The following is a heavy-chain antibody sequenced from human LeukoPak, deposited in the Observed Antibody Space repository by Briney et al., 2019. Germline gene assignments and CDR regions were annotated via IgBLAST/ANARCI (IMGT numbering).Heavy chain of an antibody. J-gene: IGHJ5*02. CDR2: IYHSGST. CDR1: GYSISSGYY. CDR3: ARERYCSSTSCYKGWFDP. Sequence: PSETLSLTCTVSGYSISSGYYWGWIRKPPGKGLEWIGSIYHSGSTYYNPSLKSRVTISVDTSKNQFSLKLSSVAAADTAVYYCARERYCSSTSCYKGWFDPWGQGTLVTVSS. D-gene: IGHD2-2*02. V-gene: IGHV4-38-2*02.